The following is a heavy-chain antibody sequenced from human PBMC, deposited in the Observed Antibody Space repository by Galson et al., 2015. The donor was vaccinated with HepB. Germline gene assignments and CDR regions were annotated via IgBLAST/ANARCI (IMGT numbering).Heavy chain of an antibody. CDR2: IYYSGST. CDR1: GGSISSSSYY. CDR3: ATGEESSYYYYGMDV. J-gene: IGHJ6*02. V-gene: IGHV4-39*01. Sequence: SETLSLTCTVSGGSISSSSYYWGWIRQPPGKGLEWIGSIYYSGSTYYNPSLKSRVTISVDTSKNQFSLKLSSVTAADTAVYYCATGEESSYYYYGMDVWGQGTTVTVSS. D-gene: IGHD7-27*01.